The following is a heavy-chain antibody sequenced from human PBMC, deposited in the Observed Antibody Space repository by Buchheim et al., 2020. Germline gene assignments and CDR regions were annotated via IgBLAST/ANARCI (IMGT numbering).Heavy chain of an antibody. V-gene: IGHV3-30*18. CDR2: ISYDGSNK. CDR3: ANPLFYSSGWFSPYYYGMDV. D-gene: IGHD6-19*01. J-gene: IGHJ6*02. CDR1: EFTFSSYG. Sequence: QVQLVESGGGVVQPGRSLRLSCAASEFTFSSYGMHWVRQAPGKGLEWVAVISYDGSNKYYADSVKGRFTISRDNSKNTLYLQMNSLRAEDTAVYYCANPLFYSSGWFSPYYYGMDVWGQGTT.